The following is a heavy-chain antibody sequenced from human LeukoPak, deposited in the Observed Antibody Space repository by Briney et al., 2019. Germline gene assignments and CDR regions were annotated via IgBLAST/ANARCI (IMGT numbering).Heavy chain of an antibody. D-gene: IGHD6-19*01. CDR2: ISSSGSPI. J-gene: IGHJ4*02. Sequence: GGSLRLSCAASGFTFSDYSFNWVRQAPGKGLEWVSYISSSGSPIYYADSLKGRFTISRDNAKNSLYLQMNSLRAEDTAVYYCVRDPPRTVPGIDFDYWGQGTLVTVSS. CDR1: GFTFSDYS. V-gene: IGHV3-48*01. CDR3: VRDPPRTVPGIDFDY.